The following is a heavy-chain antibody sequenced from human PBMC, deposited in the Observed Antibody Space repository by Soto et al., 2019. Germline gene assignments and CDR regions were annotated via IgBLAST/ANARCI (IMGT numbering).Heavy chain of an antibody. CDR3: AKNTYYSDTSGYYPFDY. CDR2: ISFDGNNK. CDR1: GFTFSSYA. J-gene: IGHJ4*02. D-gene: IGHD3-22*01. V-gene: IGHV3-30*18. Sequence: GSLGPAGSASGFTFSSYAMHWVRQAPGKGLEWVALISFDGNNKYYADSVKVRFTISRDDSKNTMYLQMNSLRAEDTAVYYCAKNTYYSDTSGYYPFDYWGQGTPVTVYS.